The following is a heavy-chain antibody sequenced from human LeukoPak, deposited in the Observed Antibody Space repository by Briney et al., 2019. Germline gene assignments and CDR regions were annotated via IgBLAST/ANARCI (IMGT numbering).Heavy chain of an antibody. CDR1: GFTFSDYV. J-gene: IGHJ4*02. CDR3: AKRSVYDSSGYSPFGY. V-gene: IGHV3-23*01. CDR2: ISDTSSA. D-gene: IGHD3-22*01. Sequence: GGSLRLSCAASGFTFSDYVMSWVRQAPGKGLEWVSSISDTSSAYYADSVKGRFTISRDNSKNTLYLQMNSLRAEDSAIYYCAKRSVYDSSGYSPFGYWGQGTLVTVSS.